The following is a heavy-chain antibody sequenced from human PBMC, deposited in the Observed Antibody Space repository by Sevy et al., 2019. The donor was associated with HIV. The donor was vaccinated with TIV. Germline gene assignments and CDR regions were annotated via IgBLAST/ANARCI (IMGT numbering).Heavy chain of an antibody. CDR1: GGSISSGGYS. CDR2: IYHSGST. V-gene: IGHV4-30-2*01. Sequence: SETLSLTCAVSGGSISSGGYSWSWIRQPPGKGLEWIGYIYHSGSTYYNPSLKSRVTISVDRSKNQFSLKLSSVTAADTAVYYCARDTLKPPGLEWLWRGPDDYGMDVWGQRTTVTVSS. CDR3: ARDTLKPPGLEWLWRGPDDYGMDV. D-gene: IGHD3-3*01. J-gene: IGHJ6*02.